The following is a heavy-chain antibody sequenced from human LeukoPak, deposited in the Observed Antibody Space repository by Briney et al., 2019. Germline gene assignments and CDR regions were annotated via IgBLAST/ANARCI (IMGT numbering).Heavy chain of an antibody. D-gene: IGHD3-22*01. J-gene: IGHJ3*02. CDR1: GFTFSSYG. V-gene: IGHV3-33*01. Sequence: GGSLRLSCAASGFTFSSYGMHWVRQAPGKGLEWVAVIWYDGSNKYYADSVKGRFTISRDNAKNTLYLQMNSLRAEDTAVYYCARGHGTYYYDSSGKTYAFDIWGQGTMVTVSS. CDR3: ARGHGTYYYDSSGKTYAFDI. CDR2: IWYDGSNK.